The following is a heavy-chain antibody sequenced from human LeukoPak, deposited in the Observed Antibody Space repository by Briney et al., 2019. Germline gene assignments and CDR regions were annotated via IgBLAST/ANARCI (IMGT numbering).Heavy chain of an antibody. CDR2: INPNSGGT. V-gene: IGHV1-2*02. CDR3: ASGVCGGDCYPYYYYYGMDV. J-gene: IGHJ6*02. D-gene: IGHD2-21*02. CDR1: GYTFTGYY. Sequence: ASVKVSCKASGYTFTGYYMHWVRQAPGQGLEWMGWINPNSGGTNYAQKFQGRVTMTRDTSISTAYMELGRLRSDDTAVYYCASGVCGGDCYPYYYYYGMDVWGQGTTVTVSS.